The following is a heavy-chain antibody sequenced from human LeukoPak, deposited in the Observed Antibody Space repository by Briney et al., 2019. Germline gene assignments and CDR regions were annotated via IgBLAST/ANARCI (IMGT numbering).Heavy chain of an antibody. CDR1: GFTFDDYA. D-gene: IGHD3-3*01. CDR3: ARGTLLDYYYYYMDV. J-gene: IGHJ6*03. CDR2: ISWNSGSI. Sequence: GGSLRLSCIASGFTFDDYAMHWVRQAPGKGLEWVSGISWNSGSIGYADSVKGRFTISRDNAKNSLYLQMNSLRAEDTALYYCARGTLLDYYYYYMDVWGKGTTVTVSS. V-gene: IGHV3-9*01.